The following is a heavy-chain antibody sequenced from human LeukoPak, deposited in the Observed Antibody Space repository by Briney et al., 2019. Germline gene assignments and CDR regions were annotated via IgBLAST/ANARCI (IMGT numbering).Heavy chain of an antibody. V-gene: IGHV3-64*01. CDR1: GFTFSSYA. Sequence: GGSLRLSCAASGFTFSSYAMHWVRQAPGKGLEYVSAISSNGGSTYYANSVKGRFTISRDNSKNTLYLQMDSLRAEDMAVYYCARAGFQLELLDAFDIWGQGTMVTVSS. CDR2: ISSNGGST. J-gene: IGHJ3*02. CDR3: ARAGFQLELLDAFDI. D-gene: IGHD1-1*01.